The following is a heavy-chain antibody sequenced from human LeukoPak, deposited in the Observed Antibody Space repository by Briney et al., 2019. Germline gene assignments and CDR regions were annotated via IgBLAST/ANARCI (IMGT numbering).Heavy chain of an antibody. D-gene: IGHD3-22*01. CDR3: ATDQRGYRAFDI. CDR2: FDPGDGET. Sequence: ASVKVSCKVSGYTLTELSMHWVRQAPGKGLEWMGGFDPGDGETIYAQKFQGRVTMTEDTSTDTAYMELSSLRSEDTAVYYCATDQRGYRAFDIWGQGTMVTVSS. CDR1: GYTLTELS. V-gene: IGHV1-24*01. J-gene: IGHJ3*02.